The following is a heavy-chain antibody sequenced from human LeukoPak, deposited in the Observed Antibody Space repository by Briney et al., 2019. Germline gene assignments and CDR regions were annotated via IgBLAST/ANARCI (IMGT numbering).Heavy chain of an antibody. Sequence: GGSLRLSCAVSGLTFSSYAMSWVPQAPGKGLEWVSGISSSGGSTYYADYVKGRFTISRDSSKNTLHLQMNSLRAEDTAVYFCAKGSYGYVLYFDSWGQGALVTVSS. CDR3: AKGSYGYVLYFDS. CDR1: GLTFSSYA. J-gene: IGHJ4*02. D-gene: IGHD5-18*01. CDR2: ISSSGGST. V-gene: IGHV3-23*01.